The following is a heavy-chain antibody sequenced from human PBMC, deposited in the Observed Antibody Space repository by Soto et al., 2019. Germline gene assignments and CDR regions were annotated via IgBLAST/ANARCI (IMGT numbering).Heavy chain of an antibody. CDR3: ATGVGGPYYFDY. CDR1: GFTFDDYT. CDR2: ISWDGGST. J-gene: IGHJ4*02. Sequence: EVQLVESGGVVVQPGGSLRLSCAASGFTFDDYTMHWVRQAPGKGLEWVSLISWDGGSTYYADSVKGRFTISRDNSKNSLYLQMNSLRTEVTALYYCATGVGGPYYFDYWGQGTLVTVSS. D-gene: IGHD3-10*01. V-gene: IGHV3-43*01.